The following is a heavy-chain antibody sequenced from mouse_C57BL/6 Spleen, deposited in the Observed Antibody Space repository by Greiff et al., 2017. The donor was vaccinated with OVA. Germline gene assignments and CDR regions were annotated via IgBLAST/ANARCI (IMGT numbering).Heavy chain of an antibody. J-gene: IGHJ2*01. D-gene: IGHD5-1-1*01. CDR1: GYTFTDYY. CDR3: ARDTYDFDY. V-gene: IGHV1-76*01. CDR2: IYPGSGNT. Sequence: VKLMESGAELVRPGASVKLSCKASGYTFTDYYINWVKQRPGQGLEWIARIYPGSGNTYYNEKFKGKATLTAEKSSSTAYMQLSSLTSEDSAVYFCARDTYDFDYWGQGTTLTVSS.